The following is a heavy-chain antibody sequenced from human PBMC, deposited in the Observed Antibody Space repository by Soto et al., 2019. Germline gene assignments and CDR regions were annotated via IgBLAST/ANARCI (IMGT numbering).Heavy chain of an antibody. CDR2: ISPYSGNT. D-gene: IGHD4-17*01. J-gene: IGHJ4*02. CDR3: VRDRITVTTSLLFDY. CDR1: GYTFTSYG. V-gene: IGHV1-18*01. Sequence: QVQLVQSGAAVKKPGASVKVSCKASGYTFTSYGISCVRQAPGQGLEWMGWISPYSGNTDYAQKRQGRVTMTTDTSTYTAYMELRSLRAVDTAMYYCVRDRITVTTSLLFDYWGQGTLVTVSS.